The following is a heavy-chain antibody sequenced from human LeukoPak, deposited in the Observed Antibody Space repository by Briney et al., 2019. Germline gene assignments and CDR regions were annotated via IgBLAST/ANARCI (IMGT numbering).Heavy chain of an antibody. CDR1: GFTVSSNY. J-gene: IGHJ6*02. CDR3: ARLKLGAGTTGPMDV. D-gene: IGHD6-19*01. Sequence: GGSLRLSCAASGFTVSSNYMSWVRQAPGKGLEWVSAISGSGGSTYYADSVKGRFTISRDNSKNALYLQMNSLRAEDTAVYYCARLKLGAGTTGPMDVWGQGTTVTVSS. CDR2: ISGSGGST. V-gene: IGHV3-23*01.